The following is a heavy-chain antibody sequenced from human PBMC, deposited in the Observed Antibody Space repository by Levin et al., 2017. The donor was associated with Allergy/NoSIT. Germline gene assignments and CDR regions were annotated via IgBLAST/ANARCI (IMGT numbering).Heavy chain of an antibody. V-gene: IGHV3-23*01. J-gene: IGHJ6*03. Sequence: GGSLRLSCAASGFTFSSYAMSWVRQAPGKGLEWVSAISGSGGSTYYADSVKGRFTISRDNSKNTLYLQMNSLRAEDTAVYYCARAYCGGDCYSRDYYYYYMDVWGKGTTVTVSS. D-gene: IGHD2-21*01. CDR1: GFTFSSYA. CDR2: ISGSGGST. CDR3: ARAYCGGDCYSRDYYYYYMDV.